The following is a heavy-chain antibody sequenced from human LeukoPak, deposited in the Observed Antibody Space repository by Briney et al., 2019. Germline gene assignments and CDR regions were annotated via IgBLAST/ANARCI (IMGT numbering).Heavy chain of an antibody. J-gene: IGHJ4*02. V-gene: IGHV3-7*02. CDR1: GFAFSNYW. CDR3: ARTPLTQLEPDYFDS. CDR2: IKPDGTEK. Sequence: GGALRLSCAASGFAFSNYWMTWVREAPGKGLGWVANIKPDGTEKNYVDSVKGRFTISRDNAKNSVYLQLNSLRVDDTALYYCARTPLTQLEPDYFDSWGQGTLVSVS. D-gene: IGHD1-1*01.